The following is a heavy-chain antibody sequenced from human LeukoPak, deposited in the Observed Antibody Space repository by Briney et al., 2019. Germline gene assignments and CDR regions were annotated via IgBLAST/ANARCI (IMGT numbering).Heavy chain of an antibody. CDR3: ARGGSTYCSGGSCPFDY. Sequence: SQTLSLTCTVSGGSISSGGYYWSWIRQHPGKGLEWIGYICYSGSTYYNPSLKSRVTISVDTSKNQFSLKLSSVTAADAAVYYCARGGSTYCSGGSCPFDYWGQGTLVTVSS. J-gene: IGHJ4*02. V-gene: IGHV4-31*03. D-gene: IGHD2-15*01. CDR2: ICYSGST. CDR1: GGSISSGGYY.